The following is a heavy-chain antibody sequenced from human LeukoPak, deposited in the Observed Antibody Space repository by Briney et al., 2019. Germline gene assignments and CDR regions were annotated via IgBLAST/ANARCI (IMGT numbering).Heavy chain of an antibody. CDR3: ARERGRDYGGTPGPVDY. J-gene: IGHJ4*02. Sequence: ASVKVSCKASGYTFTGYYMHWVRQAPGQGLEWMGIINPSGGSTSYAQKFQGRVTMTRDMSTSTVYMKLSSLRSEDTAVYYCARERGRDYGGTPGPVDYWGQGTLVTVSS. CDR2: INPSGGST. D-gene: IGHD4-23*01. V-gene: IGHV1-46*01. CDR1: GYTFTGYY.